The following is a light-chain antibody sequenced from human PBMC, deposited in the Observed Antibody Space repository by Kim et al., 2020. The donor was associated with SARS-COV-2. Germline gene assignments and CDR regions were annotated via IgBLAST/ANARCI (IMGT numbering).Light chain of an antibody. CDR3: QTWGTPVV. Sequence: GDARKLACTPRGGQDYFATAWHQRRPERGPQSLLKVTREGSHYKGGGLPDRSSGASAESERSPTISTLQSDDEADYYCQTWGTPVVFGGGTQLTVL. CDR2: VTREGSH. V-gene: IGLV4-69*01. CDR1: GGQDYFA. J-gene: IGLJ2*01.